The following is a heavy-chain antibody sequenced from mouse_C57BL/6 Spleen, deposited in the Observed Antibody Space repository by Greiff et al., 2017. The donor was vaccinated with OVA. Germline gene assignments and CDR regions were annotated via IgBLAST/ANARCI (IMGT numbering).Heavy chain of an antibody. CDR2: ISSKSNNYAT. V-gene: IGHV10-1*01. CDR3: VRQGDSSGLDY. CDR1: GFSFNTYA. Sequence: EVKLMESGGGLVQPKGSLKLSCAASGFSFNTYAMNWVRQAPGKGLEWVARISSKSNNYATYYADSVKDRFTISRDDSESMLYLQMNNLKPEDTAMYYCVRQGDSSGLDYWGQGTTLTVSS. D-gene: IGHD3-2*02. J-gene: IGHJ2*01.